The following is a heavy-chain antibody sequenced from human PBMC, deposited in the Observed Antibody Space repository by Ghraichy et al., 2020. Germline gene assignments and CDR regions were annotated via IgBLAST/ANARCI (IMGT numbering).Heavy chain of an antibody. CDR2: INHSGST. Sequence: SQTLSLTCAVYGGSFSGYYWSWIRQPPGKGLEWIGEINHSGSTNYKPSLKSRVTISVDTSKNQFSLKLSSVTAADTAVYYCARGRDYWGQGTLVTVSS. CDR1: GGSFSGYY. J-gene: IGHJ4*02. CDR3: ARGRDY. V-gene: IGHV4-34*01.